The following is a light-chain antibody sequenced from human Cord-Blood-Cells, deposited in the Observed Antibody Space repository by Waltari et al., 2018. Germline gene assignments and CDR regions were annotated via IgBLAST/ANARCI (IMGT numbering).Light chain of an antibody. V-gene: IGLV2-14*01. CDR2: DVS. CDR3: SSYTSSSTPYA. J-gene: IGLJ1*01. CDR1: SSDVGGYNY. Sequence: QSALTQPASVSGSPGQSITISCTGTSSDVGGYNYVSWYQRHPGKAPKLMIYDVSKRPVGVSNRCSGSKSGNTASPTISGLQAEDGADYYCSSYTSSSTPYAFGTGTKVTVL.